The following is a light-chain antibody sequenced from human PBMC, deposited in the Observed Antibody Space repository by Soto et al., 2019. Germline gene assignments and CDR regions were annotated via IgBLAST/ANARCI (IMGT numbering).Light chain of an antibody. Sequence: ETVLTQSPGTLSVSPGERVILSCRASQSVSSNFIAWYQQKPGQAPRLLISDASNRATGVPDRFSGSGSGTDFTLTISRLETEDFAVYFCQQNDDSLWTFGQGTRVEIK. V-gene: IGKV3-20*01. CDR1: QSVSSNF. CDR3: QQNDDSLWT. CDR2: DAS. J-gene: IGKJ1*01.